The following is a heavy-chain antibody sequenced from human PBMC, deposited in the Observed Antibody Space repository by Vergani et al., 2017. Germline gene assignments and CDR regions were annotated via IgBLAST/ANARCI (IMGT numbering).Heavy chain of an antibody. J-gene: IGHJ4*02. D-gene: IGHD5-12*01. CDR2: ISAYNGNT. V-gene: IGHV1-18*01. Sequence: QVQLVQSGAEVKKPGASVKVSCKASGYSFYTYGISWVRQAPGQGLEWMGLISAYNGNTNYAQKFQGRVTMTRDTSTSTDYLELRSLGTDDTAVYYCAREEEATWNYWGQGTLVTISS. CDR1: GYSFYTYG. CDR3: AREEEATWNY.